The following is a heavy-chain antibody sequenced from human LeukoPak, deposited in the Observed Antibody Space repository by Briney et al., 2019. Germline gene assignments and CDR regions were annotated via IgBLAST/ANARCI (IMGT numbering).Heavy chain of an antibody. D-gene: IGHD4-17*01. V-gene: IGHV3-30*02. Sequence: PGGSLRLSCAASGFTFSSYGMHWVRQAPGKGLEWVAFIRYDGSNKYFADSVKGRFTISRDNSKNTLFLQMNSLRAEDTAVYYCAKDTRIGYGDPSALYDYWGQGTLVTVSS. J-gene: IGHJ4*02. CDR3: AKDTRIGYGDPSALYDY. CDR1: GFTFSSYG. CDR2: IRYDGSNK.